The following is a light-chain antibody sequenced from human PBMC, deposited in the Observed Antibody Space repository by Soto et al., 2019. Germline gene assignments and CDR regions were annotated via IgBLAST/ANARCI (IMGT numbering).Light chain of an antibody. CDR3: HQYGSSRWP. Sequence: EIVLTQSPGTLSLSPGERATLSCRTSESVSDSQLAWYQQKPGQAPRLLIYAVSSRATGVADRVSGSGSGTDFTPMNRRLKPEDFAVSYCHQYGSSRWPFGQGTKVDIK. CDR1: ESVSDSQ. J-gene: IGKJ1*01. V-gene: IGKV3-20*01. CDR2: AVS.